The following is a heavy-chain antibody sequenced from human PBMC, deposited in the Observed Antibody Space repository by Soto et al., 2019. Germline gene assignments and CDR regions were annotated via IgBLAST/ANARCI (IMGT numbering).Heavy chain of an antibody. Sequence: PVGSLRLSCAASGFTFSSYSMNWVRQAPGKGLEWVSSISSSSSYIYYADSVKGRFTISGDNAKNSLYLQMNSLRAEDTAVYYCARDYGLIVGDTTKRGLDYWGQGTLVTVSS. CDR2: ISSSSSYI. V-gene: IGHV3-21*01. J-gene: IGHJ4*02. CDR3: ARDYGLIVGDTTKRGLDY. CDR1: GFTFSSYS. D-gene: IGHD1-26*01.